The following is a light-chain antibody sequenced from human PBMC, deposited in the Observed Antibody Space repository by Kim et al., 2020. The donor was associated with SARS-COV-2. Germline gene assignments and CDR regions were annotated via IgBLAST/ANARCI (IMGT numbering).Light chain of an antibody. CDR3: QQRSSWPLT. CDR1: QSVRSY. J-gene: IGKJ1*01. CDR2: DAS. V-gene: IGKV3-11*01. Sequence: EIVLTQSPATLSLSPGERATLSCRASQSVRSYLAWYQQKPGQAPRLLIYDASNRATGIPARFSGSGSGTDFTLTISSLEPEDFAVYYCQQRSSWPLTFGQGTKVDIK.